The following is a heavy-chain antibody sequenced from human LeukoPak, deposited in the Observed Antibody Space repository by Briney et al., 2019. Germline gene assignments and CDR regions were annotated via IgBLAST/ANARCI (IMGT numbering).Heavy chain of an antibody. Sequence: GGSLRLSCAASGFTFSSYEMNWVRQAPGKGLDWVSHISSSGSVICYADSVKGRFTISRDNAKNSLYLQMNSLRPEDTAVYYCARVGHLDVWGKGTTVTVSS. CDR3: ARVGHLDV. J-gene: IGHJ6*04. CDR2: ISSSGSVI. V-gene: IGHV3-48*03. CDR1: GFTFSSYE.